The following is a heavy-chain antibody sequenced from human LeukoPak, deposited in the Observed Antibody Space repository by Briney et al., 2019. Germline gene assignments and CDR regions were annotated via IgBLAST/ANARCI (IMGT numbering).Heavy chain of an antibody. Sequence: PGGPLRLSCAASGFTFSNYGVHGVRQAPGKGLEWVAIISYDGSNKYYAGSVKGRFTISRDNSKNTLYLQMNSLRAEDTAVYYCAKDNEDYWGQGTLVTVSS. CDR3: AKDNEDY. CDR2: ISYDGSNK. J-gene: IGHJ4*02. D-gene: IGHD2-8*01. V-gene: IGHV3-30*18. CDR1: GFTFSNYG.